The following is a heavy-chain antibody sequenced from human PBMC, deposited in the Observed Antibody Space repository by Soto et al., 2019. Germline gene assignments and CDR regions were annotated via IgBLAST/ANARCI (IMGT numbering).Heavy chain of an antibody. D-gene: IGHD2-21*02. Sequence: GGSLRLSCAASGFTFSSYAMSWVRQAPGKGLEWVSAISGSGGSTYYADSVKGRFTISRDNSKNTLYLQMNSLRAEDTAVYYCAKGTDRVLGDLGFGFDYWGQGTLVTVSS. CDR1: GFTFSSYA. CDR3: AKGTDRVLGDLGFGFDY. J-gene: IGHJ4*02. V-gene: IGHV3-23*01. CDR2: ISGSGGST.